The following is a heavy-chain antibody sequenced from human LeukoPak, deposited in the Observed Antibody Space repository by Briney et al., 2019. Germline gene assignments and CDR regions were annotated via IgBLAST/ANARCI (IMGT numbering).Heavy chain of an antibody. V-gene: IGHV4-39*07. Sequence: SETLSLTSTVSGGSIISSTYYWGWIRQPPGKGLEWIGSIYYSGSTYYNPSLKSRVTISVDTSKNQFSLKLNSVTAADTAVYYCARATGIAVAVLFDYWGQGTLVTVSS. J-gene: IGHJ4*02. D-gene: IGHD6-19*01. CDR1: GGSIISSTYY. CDR3: ARATGIAVAVLFDY. CDR2: IYYSGST.